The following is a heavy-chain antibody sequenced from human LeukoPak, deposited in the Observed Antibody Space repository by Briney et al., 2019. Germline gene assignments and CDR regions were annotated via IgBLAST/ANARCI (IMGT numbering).Heavy chain of an antibody. CDR2: ISYDGSNK. CDR3: AKDLTDCGGNSGY. Sequence: PGGSLRLSCAASGFTFSSYGMHWVRQAPGKGLEWVAVISYDGSNKYYADSVKGRFTISRDNSKNTLYLQMNSLRAEDTAVYYCAKDLTDCGGNSGYWGQGTLVTVSS. V-gene: IGHV3-30*18. CDR1: GFTFSSYG. J-gene: IGHJ4*02. D-gene: IGHD4-23*01.